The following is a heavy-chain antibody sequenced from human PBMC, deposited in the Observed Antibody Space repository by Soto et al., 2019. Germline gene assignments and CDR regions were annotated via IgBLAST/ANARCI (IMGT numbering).Heavy chain of an antibody. Sequence: QVQLQESGPGLLKPSQTLSLTCTVSGGSIRSDGYYWSWIRQRPGKGLEWIGYMNYRGITYYNPSLNSRLTISEDTSKNHFSRNLNSVTAADTAVYYCARDGLSGGDAFDIWGQGTMVVVSS. CDR2: MNYRGIT. V-gene: IGHV4-31*03. CDR3: ARDGLSGGDAFDI. J-gene: IGHJ3*02. D-gene: IGHD3-10*01. CDR1: GGSIRSDGYY.